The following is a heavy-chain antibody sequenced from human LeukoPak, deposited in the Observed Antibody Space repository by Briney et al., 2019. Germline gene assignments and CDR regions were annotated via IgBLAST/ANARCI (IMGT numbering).Heavy chain of an antibody. CDR3: AREGGAAAGPFDY. CDR2: INSDGSST. J-gene: IGHJ4*02. CDR1: GFTFSSYW. V-gene: IGHV3-74*01. Sequence: GGSLRLSCAASGFTFSSYWMQWVRQAPGKGLVWVSRINSDGSSTSYADSVKGRFTISRDNAKNTLYLQMNSLRAEDTAVYYCAREGGAAAGPFDYWGQGTLVTVSS. D-gene: IGHD6-13*01.